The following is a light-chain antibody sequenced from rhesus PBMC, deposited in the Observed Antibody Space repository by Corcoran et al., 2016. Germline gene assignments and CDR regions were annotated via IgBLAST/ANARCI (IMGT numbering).Light chain of an antibody. J-gene: IGKJ4*01. Sequence: EIVLTQSPGTLSLSPGERATLSCRASQRASSRLARYQQKHGQTPRLLIFDASSRATGIPDRFRGSGDGTDLTLTISSLEPEDVGVYYCQQYSDWPPLTFGGGTKVELK. CDR3: QQYSDWPPLT. CDR1: QRASSR. V-gene: IGKV3-35*01. CDR2: DAS.